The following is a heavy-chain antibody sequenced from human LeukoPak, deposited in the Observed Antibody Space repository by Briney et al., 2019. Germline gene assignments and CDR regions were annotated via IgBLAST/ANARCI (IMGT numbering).Heavy chain of an antibody. Sequence: PGGSLRLSCAASGFAFSSFAMGWVRQSPGKGLEWLSTINGGGNTTFYSDSVKGRFTISRDNSKNTLHLHMDSLRPDDTATYYCTKELHVAVAVADYYYFYMDVWGRGIAVTVSS. CDR1: GFAFSSFA. CDR2: INGGGNTT. CDR3: TKELHVAVAVADYYYFYMDV. D-gene: IGHD6-19*01. V-gene: IGHV3-23*01. J-gene: IGHJ6*03.